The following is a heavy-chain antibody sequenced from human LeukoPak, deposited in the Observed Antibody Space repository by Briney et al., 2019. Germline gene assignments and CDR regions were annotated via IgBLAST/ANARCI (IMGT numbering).Heavy chain of an antibody. J-gene: IGHJ6*02. CDR1: GFTFSNAW. CDR2: ISGSGGST. D-gene: IGHD3-9*01. Sequence: GSLRPSCAASGFTFSNAWMSWVRQAPGKGLGWVSAISGSGGSTYYADSVKGRFTISRDNSKNTLYLQMNSLRAEDTAVYYCAKADFDFYYYYGMDVWGQGTTVTVSS. V-gene: IGHV3-23*01. CDR3: AKADFDFYYYYGMDV.